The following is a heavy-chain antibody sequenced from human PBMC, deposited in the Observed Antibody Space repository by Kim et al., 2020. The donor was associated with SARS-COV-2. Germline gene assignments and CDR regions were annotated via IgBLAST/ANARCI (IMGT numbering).Heavy chain of an antibody. CDR3: APDWNHFDH. J-gene: IGHJ4*02. Sequence: GGSLRLSCAASGFTFRSATVSWVRQAPGKGLEWVSIISGGSDITYYADSVKGRFTISRDISKNTVYLEMNSLRVEDTAVYYCAPDWNHFDHWGQGILVTV. D-gene: IGHD1-1*01. CDR2: ISGGSDIT. CDR1: GFTFRSAT. V-gene: IGHV3-23*01.